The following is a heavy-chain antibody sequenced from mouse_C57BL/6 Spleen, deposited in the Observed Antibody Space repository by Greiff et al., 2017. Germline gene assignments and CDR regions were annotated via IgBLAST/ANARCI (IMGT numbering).Heavy chain of an antibody. V-gene: IGHV1-54*01. Sequence: VKLQQSGAELVRPGTSVKVSCKASGYAFTNYLIEWVKQRPGQGLEWIGVINPGSGGTNYNEKFKGKATLTADKSSSTAYMQLSSLTSEDSAVYFCARRYYYGSSLYAMDYWGQGASVTVSS. CDR2: INPGSGGT. D-gene: IGHD1-1*01. CDR3: ARRYYYGSSLYAMDY. J-gene: IGHJ4*01. CDR1: GYAFTNYL.